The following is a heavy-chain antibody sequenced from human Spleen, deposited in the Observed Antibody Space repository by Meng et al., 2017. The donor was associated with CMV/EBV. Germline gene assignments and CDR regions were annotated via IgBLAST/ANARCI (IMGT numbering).Heavy chain of an antibody. CDR2: IYNSEST. J-gene: IGHJ5*01. D-gene: IGHD2-21*01. CDR3: ARGGTYCGGDCYSPFDP. Sequence: SISSGGYYWNWIRQHPGKGLEWIGYIYNSESTYYNPSFKSRVTISLDTSRNQFSLRLISVTAADTAVYFCARGGTYCGGDCYSPFDPWGQGTLVTVSS. CDR1: SISSGGYY. V-gene: IGHV4-31*02.